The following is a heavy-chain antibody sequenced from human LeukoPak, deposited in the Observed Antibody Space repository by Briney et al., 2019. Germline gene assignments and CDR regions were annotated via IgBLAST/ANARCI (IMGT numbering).Heavy chain of an antibody. CDR1: GYTFTSYD. CDR2: MNPNSGNT. D-gene: IGHD2-2*01. CDR3: ATYCSSTSCPYNWFDP. V-gene: IGHV1-8*01. Sequence: ASVKVSCKASGYTFTSYDINWVRQATGQGLEWMGWMNPNSGNTVYAQKFQGRVTITRKTSISTAYMELSSLRSEDTAVYYCATYCSSTSCPYNWFDPWGQGTLVTVSS. J-gene: IGHJ5*02.